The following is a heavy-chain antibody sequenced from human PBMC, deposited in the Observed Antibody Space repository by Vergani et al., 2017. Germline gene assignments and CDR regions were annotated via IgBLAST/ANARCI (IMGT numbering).Heavy chain of an antibody. V-gene: IGHV3-30*18. Sequence: QVQLVESGGGVVQPGRSLRLSCAASGFTFSSYAMHWVRQAPGKGLEWVAVISYDGSKKYYADSMKGRFTISRDNSKNTLYLQMNSLRAEDTAVYYCAKDKEQWLVGYYYYMDVWGKGTTVTVSS. J-gene: IGHJ6*03. CDR3: AKDKEQWLVGYYYYMDV. CDR1: GFTFSSYA. CDR2: ISYDGSKK. D-gene: IGHD6-19*01.